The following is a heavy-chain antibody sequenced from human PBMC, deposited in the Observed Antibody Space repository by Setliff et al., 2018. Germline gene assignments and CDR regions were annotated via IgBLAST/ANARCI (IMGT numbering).Heavy chain of an antibody. V-gene: IGHV3-23*01. Sequence: ASGFNFSIYTMTWVRQAPGKGLEWVSSIPSTGSRTDYADSVQGRFIVSRDNSKNTLYLEMNTLRTDDTALYYCAKRGSNGCLEGSWGQGTLVTVSS. CDR3: AKRGSNGCLEGS. CDR1: GFNFSIYT. J-gene: IGHJ5*02. D-gene: IGHD6-19*01. CDR2: IPSTGSRT.